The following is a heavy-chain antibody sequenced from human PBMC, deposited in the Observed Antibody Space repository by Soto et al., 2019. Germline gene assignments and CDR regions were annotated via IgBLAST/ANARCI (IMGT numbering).Heavy chain of an antibody. J-gene: IGHJ4*02. D-gene: IGHD5-12*01. V-gene: IGHV5-10-1*01. Sequence: PGESLKISCTASGYNFNNNWIGWVRQTPGKGLGWMGRIEPSDSYIDYSPSFKGHVTISSDKSIKTVYLQWSSLKASDTAMYYCARLRSLPATIKIANDFADCGQGALVTDSA. CDR3: ARLRSLPATIKIANDFAD. CDR2: IEPSDSYI. CDR1: GYNFNNNW.